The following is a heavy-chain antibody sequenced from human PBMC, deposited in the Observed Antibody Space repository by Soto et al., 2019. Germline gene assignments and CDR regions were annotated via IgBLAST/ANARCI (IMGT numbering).Heavy chain of an antibody. Sequence: EVQLVESGGGLVQPGGSLRLSCAASGFTFSRYWMHWVRQAPGKGLVWVSRIRSDGSNIIYADSVKGRFTISRDDAKNTLYLQMNNLRDEDTAVYYCGRDQTMAGPTTLDYWGQGALVTVSS. CDR3: GRDQTMAGPTTLDY. CDR2: IRSDGSNI. CDR1: GFTFSRYW. V-gene: IGHV3-74*01. J-gene: IGHJ4*02. D-gene: IGHD6-19*01.